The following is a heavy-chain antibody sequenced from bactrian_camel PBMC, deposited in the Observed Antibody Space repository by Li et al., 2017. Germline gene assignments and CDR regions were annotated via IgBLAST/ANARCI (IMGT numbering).Heavy chain of an antibody. Sequence: VQLVESGEGSVQAGGSLRLACAVSGYIYSRYCMGWFRQAPGKEREGVATINSDGSASHADSVKGRFTISTDYGKNTLYLYLQMNSLKPEDTATYYCAAQFLEASCAVVHAIDNWGQGTQVTVS. J-gene: IGHJ4*01. D-gene: IGHD2*01. CDR3: AAQFLEASCAVVHAIDN. CDR2: INSDGSA. V-gene: IGHV3S53*01. CDR1: GYIYSRYC.